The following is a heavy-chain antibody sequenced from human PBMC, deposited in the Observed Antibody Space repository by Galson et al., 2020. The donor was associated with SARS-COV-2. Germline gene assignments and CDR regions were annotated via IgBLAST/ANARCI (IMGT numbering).Heavy chain of an antibody. Sequence: GESLKISCAASGFTFSSYGMHWVRQAPGKGLEWVAVIWYDGSNKYYADSVKGRFTISRDNSKNTLYLQMNSLRAEDTAVYYCARERITMVRGVMLYYYGMDVWGQGTTVTVSS. CDR1: GFTFSSYG. V-gene: IGHV3-33*01. CDR2: IWYDGSNK. J-gene: IGHJ6*02. D-gene: IGHD3-10*01. CDR3: ARERITMVRGVMLYYYGMDV.